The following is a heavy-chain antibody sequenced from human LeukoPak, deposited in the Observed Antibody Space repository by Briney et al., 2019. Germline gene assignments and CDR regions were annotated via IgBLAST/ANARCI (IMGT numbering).Heavy chain of an antibody. CDR2: IIPIFGIA. V-gene: IGHV1-69*04. CDR3: ARVGIDAFDI. CDR1: GGTFSSYA. J-gene: IGHJ3*02. Sequence: SVKVSCKASGGTFSSYAISWVRQAPGQGLEWMGRIIPIFGIANYAQKFQGRVTITADKSTSTAYMELSSLRSEDTAVYYCARVGIDAFDIWGQGTMVTISS.